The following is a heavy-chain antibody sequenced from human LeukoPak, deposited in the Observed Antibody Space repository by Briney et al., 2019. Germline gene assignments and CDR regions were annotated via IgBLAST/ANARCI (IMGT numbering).Heavy chain of an antibody. CDR1: GFNFSNNW. CDR2: IKQDGSEK. J-gene: IGHJ4*02. Sequence: GGSLRLSCAASGFNFSNNWMSWVRQAPGKGLEWVANIKQDGSEKKYVDSVKGRFTISRDNAKNSLYLQMNSLRAEDTAVYFCTRDGLYYYDSSGYRYFDYWGQGTLVTVSS. D-gene: IGHD3-22*01. V-gene: IGHV3-7*01. CDR3: TRDGLYYYDSSGYRYFDY.